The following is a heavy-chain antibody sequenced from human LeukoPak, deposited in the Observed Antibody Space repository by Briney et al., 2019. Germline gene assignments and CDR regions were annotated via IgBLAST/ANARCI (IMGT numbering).Heavy chain of an antibody. CDR2: INPNSGGT. V-gene: IGHV1-2*06. CDR3: ARGRYDSSGYYHYTFDY. CDR1: GCPFTGYY. J-gene: IGHJ4*02. D-gene: IGHD3-22*01. Sequence: ASVKVSCKASGCPFTGYYMHWVRQAPGQGLEWMGRINPNSGGTNYAQKFQGRVTMTRDTSISTAYMELSRLRSDDTAVYYCARGRYDSSGYYHYTFDYWGQGTLVTVSS.